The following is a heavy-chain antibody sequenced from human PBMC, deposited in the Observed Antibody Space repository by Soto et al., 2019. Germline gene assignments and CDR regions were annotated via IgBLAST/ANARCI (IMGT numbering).Heavy chain of an antibody. CDR1: GGSVSSGSYY. V-gene: IGHV4-61*01. CDR3: ARAYDSSGYYSPGY. J-gene: IGHJ4*02. CDR2: IYDSGST. D-gene: IGHD3-22*01. Sequence: QVQLQESGPGLVKPSETLSLTCTVSGGSVSSGSYYWSWIRQPPGKGLEWIGYIYDSGSTNYNPSPKSRFTISVDTSKNQFSLKLSSVTAADTAVYYCARAYDSSGYYSPGYWGQGTLVTVSS.